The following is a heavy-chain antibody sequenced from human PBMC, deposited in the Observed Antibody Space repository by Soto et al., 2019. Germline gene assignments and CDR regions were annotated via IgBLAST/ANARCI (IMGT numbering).Heavy chain of an antibody. D-gene: IGHD3-3*02. V-gene: IGHV3-7*01. CDR3: SRDPLAFHIGGH. Sequence: EVQLVESGGGLVQPGGSLRLSCAASVFTFSAYWLSWVRQSPVKGLEWVANMSPDGRKRYYLDSLKDRFTISRDNAKNSLYLQLNRLRAEDTAVYFCSRDPLAFHIGGHWGQGTLVTVSS. CDR1: VFTFSAYW. J-gene: IGHJ4*02. CDR2: MSPDGRKR.